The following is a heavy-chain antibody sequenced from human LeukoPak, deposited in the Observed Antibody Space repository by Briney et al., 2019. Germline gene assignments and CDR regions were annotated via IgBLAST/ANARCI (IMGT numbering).Heavy chain of an antibody. CDR1: GFTFSSYW. V-gene: IGHV3-7*03. Sequence: GGSLRLSCAASGFTFSSYWMSWVRQAPGKGLEWVANIKQGGSEKYYVDSVKGRFTISRDNAKNSLYLQMNSLRAEDTAVYYCARDAAGGSGWYYYYYGMDVWGQGTTVTVSS. J-gene: IGHJ6*02. D-gene: IGHD6-19*01. CDR2: IKQGGSEK. CDR3: ARDAAGGSGWYYYYYGMDV.